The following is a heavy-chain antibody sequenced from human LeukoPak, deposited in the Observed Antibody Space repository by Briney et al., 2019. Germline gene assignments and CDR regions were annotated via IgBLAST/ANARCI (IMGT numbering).Heavy chain of an antibody. CDR3: ASPGVGSGRSGAFDT. V-gene: IGHV4-59*01. CDR2: IFHTGNT. CDR1: GASISSYY. D-gene: IGHD6-19*01. J-gene: IGHJ3*02. Sequence: PSETLTLTCSVSGASISSYYWIWIRQPPGKRLEWIGNIFHTGNTNYSPSLRSRLTISLDTSKNQFSLSLSSGTAADTAVYSCASPGVGSGRSGAFDTWGQGTMVTVSS.